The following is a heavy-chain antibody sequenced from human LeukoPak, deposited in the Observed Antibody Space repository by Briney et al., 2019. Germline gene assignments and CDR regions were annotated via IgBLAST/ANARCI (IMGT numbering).Heavy chain of an antibody. V-gene: IGHV1-69*04. CDR3: ARFKGYRYMDY. CDR2: IIPILGIA. J-gene: IGHJ4*02. Sequence: SVTVSFKASGGTFISYAISWVRPAPRQGLEWMGRIIPILGIANYVQKFQGRVTLTADKSTSTAYMDPSRLRSEDTPGYYCARFKGYRYMDYWGQGTLVTVSS. D-gene: IGHD5-12*01. CDR1: GGTFISYA.